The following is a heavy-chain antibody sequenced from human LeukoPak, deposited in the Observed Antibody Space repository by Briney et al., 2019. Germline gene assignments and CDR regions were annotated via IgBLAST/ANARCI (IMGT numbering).Heavy chain of an antibody. CDR2: INPNSGGT. Sequence: ASVKVSCKASGYTFTGYYMHWVRQAPGQGLEWMGRINPNSGGTNYAQKFQGRVTMTRDTSISTAYMELSRLRSDDTAVYYCARVASYYGSGSYYNHSWGQGTLVTVSS. V-gene: IGHV1-2*06. D-gene: IGHD3-10*01. J-gene: IGHJ4*02. CDR1: GYTFTGYY. CDR3: ARVASYYGSGSYYNHS.